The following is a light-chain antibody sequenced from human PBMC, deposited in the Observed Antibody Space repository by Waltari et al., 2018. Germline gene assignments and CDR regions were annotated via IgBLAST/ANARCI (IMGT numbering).Light chain of an antibody. CDR3: QQRSNWPRT. J-gene: IGKJ1*01. CDR2: DAS. CDR1: QCVRSY. V-gene: IGKV3-11*01. Sequence: EIVLTQSPATLSLSPGERATLPCRASQCVRSYLAWYQQKPGQAPRLLIYDASNRASGIPGRFSGSGSGTDFTLTISSLEPEDFAVYYCQQRSNWPRTFGQGTKVEIK.